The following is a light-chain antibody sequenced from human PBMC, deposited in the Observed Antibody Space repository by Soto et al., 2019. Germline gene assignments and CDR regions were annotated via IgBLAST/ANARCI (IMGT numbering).Light chain of an antibody. CDR2: AAS. Sequence: DIQMTQSPSSLSASVGDRVTITCRASQGISNNLAWYQQKPGKFPNLLIYAASTLQSGVPSRFSGSGSGTDFTLTISSMHPEDVATYYCQKGLTFGPGTKVDIK. V-gene: IGKV1-27*01. CDR3: QKGLT. CDR1: QGISNN. J-gene: IGKJ3*01.